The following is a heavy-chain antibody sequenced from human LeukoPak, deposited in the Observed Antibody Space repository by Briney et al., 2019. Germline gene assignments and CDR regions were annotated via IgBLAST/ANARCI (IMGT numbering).Heavy chain of an antibody. V-gene: IGHV1-69*05. J-gene: IGHJ4*02. CDR1: GGTFSSYA. CDR3: TAVIGYDSSGYYYFDY. CDR2: IIPIFGTA. D-gene: IGHD3-22*01. Sequence: GASVKVSCKASGGTFSSYAISWVRQAPGQGLEWMGRIIPIFGTANCAQKFQGRVTITTDESTSTAYMELSSLRSEDTAVYYCTAVIGYDSSGYYYFDYWGQGTLVTVSS.